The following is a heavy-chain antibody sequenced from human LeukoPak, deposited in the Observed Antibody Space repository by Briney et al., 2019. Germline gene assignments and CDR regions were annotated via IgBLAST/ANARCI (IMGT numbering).Heavy chain of an antibody. J-gene: IGHJ5*02. CDR3: ARGLGYCSSTSCRNWFDP. Sequence: GSVKVSCKASGYTFTGYYMHWVRQAPGQGLEWMGWINPNSGGTNYAQKFQGRVTMTRDASISTAYMELSRLRSDDTAVYYCARGLGYCSSTSCRNWFDPWGQGTLVTVSS. CDR1: GYTFTGYY. V-gene: IGHV1-2*02. D-gene: IGHD2-2*03. CDR2: INPNSGGT.